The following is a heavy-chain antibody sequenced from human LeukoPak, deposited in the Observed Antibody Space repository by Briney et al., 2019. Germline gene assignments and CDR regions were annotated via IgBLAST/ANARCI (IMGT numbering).Heavy chain of an antibody. D-gene: IGHD4-23*01. J-gene: IGHJ4*02. CDR3: ATTTVVTSGFDF. V-gene: IGHV4-39*01. Sequence: ASETLSLTCTVSGGSISNSSSYWGWIRQPRGKGLEWIGTIYYGGNTYYNPSLKSRVTISVDTSKNQFSLKLSSVTAADTAVYYCATTTVVTSGFDFWGQGTLVTVSS. CDR2: IYYGGNT. CDR1: GGSISNSSSY.